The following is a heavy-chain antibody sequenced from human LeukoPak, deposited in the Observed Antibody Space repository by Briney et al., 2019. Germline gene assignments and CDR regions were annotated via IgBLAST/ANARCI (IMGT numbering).Heavy chain of an antibody. D-gene: IGHD6-13*01. CDR3: ASRWGAYSIRPFDP. Sequence: ASVKVSCKASGYTFTGYYMHWVRQAPGQGLEWMGWINPNSGGTNYAQKFQGRVTMTRDTSISTAYMELSRLRSDDTAVYYCASRWGAYSIRPFDPWGQGTLVTVSS. CDR2: INPNSGGT. V-gene: IGHV1-2*02. J-gene: IGHJ5*02. CDR1: GYTFTGYY.